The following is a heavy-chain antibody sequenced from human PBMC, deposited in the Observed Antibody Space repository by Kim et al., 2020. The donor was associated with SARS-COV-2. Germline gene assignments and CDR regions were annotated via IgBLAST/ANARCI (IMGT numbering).Heavy chain of an antibody. D-gene: IGHD6-13*01. CDR3: AKTSLKGYSSSPAED. CDR2: ISYDGSNK. V-gene: IGHV3-30*18. CDR1: GFTFNNYA. Sequence: GGSLRLSCAASGFTFNNYAMHWVRQAPGKGLEWVAVISYDGSNKYYADSVKGRFTISRDNSENTLYLQMNSLRPEDTAVYYCAKTSLKGYSSSPAEDWGQGTLVTVSS. J-gene: IGHJ4*02.